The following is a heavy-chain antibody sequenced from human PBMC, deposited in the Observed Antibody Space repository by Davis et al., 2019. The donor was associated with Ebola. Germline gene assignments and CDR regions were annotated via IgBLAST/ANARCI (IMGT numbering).Heavy chain of an antibody. CDR2: IWSDQRI. J-gene: IGHJ2*01. D-gene: IGHD3-22*01. Sequence: GESLKISCTTSGFAFSNFGMHWVRQAPGAGPEWIAVIWSDQRILYGDSVRGRFTISRDNPENTVYLQLDNLSVGDTAVYYCARDSGPGGYNGGSFEFWGRGTLVSVSS. CDR1: GFAFSNFG. CDR3: ARDSGPGGYNGGSFEF. V-gene: IGHV3-33*01.